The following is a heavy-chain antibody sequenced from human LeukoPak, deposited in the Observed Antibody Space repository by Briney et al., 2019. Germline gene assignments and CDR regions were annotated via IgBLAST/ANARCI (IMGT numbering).Heavy chain of an antibody. CDR1: AGLLSSHY. V-gene: IGHV4-59*08. J-gene: IGHJ4*02. CDR2: IFATGRN. D-gene: IGHD2-2*01. Sequence: SQTLSLTCTVSAGLLSSHYWTWIRQPPGKGLEWNGSIFATGRNKSNPSLESRVTISRDTSKYQFSLKLSTMTAADTAVYYCARLPPYYSSSWGFFDDWGQGTLVTVSS. CDR3: ARLPPYYSSSWGFFDD.